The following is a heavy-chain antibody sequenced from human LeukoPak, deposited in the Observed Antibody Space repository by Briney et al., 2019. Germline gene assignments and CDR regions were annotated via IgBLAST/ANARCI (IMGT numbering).Heavy chain of an antibody. CDR3: ARDDIVVAPSQERTYYYGMDV. Sequence: ASVKVSCKASGGTFSSYAISWVRQAPGQGLEWMGGIIPIFGTANYAQKFQGRVTITADESTSTAYMELSSLRSEDTAVYYCARDDIVVAPSQERTYYYGMDVWGKGTTVTVSS. CDR2: IIPIFGTA. V-gene: IGHV1-69*13. D-gene: IGHD2-2*01. CDR1: GGTFSSYA. J-gene: IGHJ6*04.